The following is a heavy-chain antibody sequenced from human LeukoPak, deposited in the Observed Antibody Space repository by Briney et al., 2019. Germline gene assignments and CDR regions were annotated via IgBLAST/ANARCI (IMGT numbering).Heavy chain of an antibody. CDR3: TRLQIAVAGPNWFDP. V-gene: IGHV3-7*01. CDR2: IKQDGSVQ. J-gene: IGHJ5*02. Sequence: GGSPRLSCAASKFTFSSYWMSWVRQAPGKGLEWVANIKQDGSVQFYMDSLKGRFSVSRDNAKNSLYLQMNGLRVEDTAVYYCTRLQIAVAGPNWFDPWGQGTLVTASS. D-gene: IGHD6-19*01. CDR1: KFTFSSYW.